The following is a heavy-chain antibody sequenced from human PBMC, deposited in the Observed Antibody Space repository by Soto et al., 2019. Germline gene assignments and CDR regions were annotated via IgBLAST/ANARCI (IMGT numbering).Heavy chain of an antibody. J-gene: IGHJ4*02. Sequence: EVQLVESGGDLVQPGGSLRLSCAASGFDVSVNYMSWVRQAPGKGLEWVSIIYSGGTTDYADSVKGRFTISRDNPKTTMYLQMNSLRAEDTAVYYCARDGPYSSAYYVDYFWGQGTLVTVSS. CDR1: GFDVSVNY. D-gene: IGHD6-19*01. CDR3: ARDGPYSSAYYVDYF. CDR2: IYSGGTT. V-gene: IGHV3-66*01.